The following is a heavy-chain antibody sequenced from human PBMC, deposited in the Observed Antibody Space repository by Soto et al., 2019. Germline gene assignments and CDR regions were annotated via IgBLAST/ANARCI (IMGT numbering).Heavy chain of an antibody. D-gene: IGHD5-12*01. V-gene: IGHV3-33*01. CDR3: AREYSGYDSALDY. Sequence: QVQLVESGGGVVQPGRSLRLSCAASGFTFSSYGMHWVRQAPGKGLEWVAVIRYDGSNKYYADSVKGRFTISRDNSKNTLYLQMNSLRAEDTAVYYCAREYSGYDSALDYWGQGTLVTVSS. J-gene: IGHJ4*02. CDR1: GFTFSSYG. CDR2: IRYDGSNK.